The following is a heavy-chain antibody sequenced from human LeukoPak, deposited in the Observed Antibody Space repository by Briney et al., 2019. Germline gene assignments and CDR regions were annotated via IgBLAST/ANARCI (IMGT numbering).Heavy chain of an antibody. D-gene: IGHD3-9*01. CDR3: ARVETGFDHSDAFDI. CDR1: GYTFTGYY. J-gene: IGHJ3*02. Sequence: ASVKVSCKASGYTFTGYYMHWVRQAPGQGLEWMGWINPNSGGTNYAQKFQGRVTMTGDTSISTAYMELSRLRSDDTAVYYCARVETGFDHSDAFDIWGQGTMVTVSS. CDR2: INPNSGGT. V-gene: IGHV1-2*02.